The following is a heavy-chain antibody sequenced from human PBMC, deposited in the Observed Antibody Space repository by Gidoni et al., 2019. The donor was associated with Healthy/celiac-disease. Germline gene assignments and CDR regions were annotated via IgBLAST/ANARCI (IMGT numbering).Heavy chain of an antibody. Sequence: QVQLVESGGGVVQPGRSLRLSCAASGFTFRSYGMHWVRQAPAKGLEWVAFLRYDVSNKYYADSVKGRFTISRDNSKNTLYLQMNSLRAEDTAVYYCAKSPPRYSSSWYYFDYWGQGTLVTVSS. CDR2: LRYDVSNK. V-gene: IGHV3-30*02. CDR1: GFTFRSYG. D-gene: IGHD6-13*01. CDR3: AKSPPRYSSSWYYFDY. J-gene: IGHJ4*02.